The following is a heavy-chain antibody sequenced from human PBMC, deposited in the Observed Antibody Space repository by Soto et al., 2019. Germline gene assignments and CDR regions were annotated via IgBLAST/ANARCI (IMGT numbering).Heavy chain of an antibody. CDR3: ARYYGDYKNYFDY. V-gene: IGHV4-39*01. CDR1: GGSISRRHNF. Sequence: SETLSLTCTVTGGSISRRHNFWGWIRNSSGKGLELIGSIFYSGTTYNNPSLNSRVTLSVDSSKNQFSLKLNSVTAADTAVYYCARYYGDYKNYFDYWGQGTLVTVSS. J-gene: IGHJ4*02. D-gene: IGHD4-17*01. CDR2: IFYSGTT.